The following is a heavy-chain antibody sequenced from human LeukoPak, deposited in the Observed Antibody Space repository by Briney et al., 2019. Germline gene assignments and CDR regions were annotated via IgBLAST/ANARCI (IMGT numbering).Heavy chain of an antibody. CDR1: GFIFSSYS. D-gene: IGHD3-16*01. V-gene: IGHV3-21*04. CDR3: AKLSALWGEFDY. CDR2: ISSSSSYI. Sequence: GGSLRLSCAASGFIFSSYSMNWVRQAPGKGLEWVSSISSSSSYIYYADSVKGRFTISRDNSKNTLYLQMNSLRAEDTAVYYCAKLSALWGEFDYWGQGTLVTVSS. J-gene: IGHJ4*02.